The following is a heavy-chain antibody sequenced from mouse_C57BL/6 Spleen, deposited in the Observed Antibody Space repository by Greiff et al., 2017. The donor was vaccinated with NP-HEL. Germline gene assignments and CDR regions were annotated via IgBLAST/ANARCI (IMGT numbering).Heavy chain of an antibody. V-gene: IGHV1-66*01. D-gene: IGHD1-1*01. J-gene: IGHJ3*01. CDR1: GYSFTSYY. Sequence: QVQLQQSGPELVKPGASVKISCKASGYSFTSYYIHWVKQRPGQGLEWIGWIYPGSGNTKYNEKFKGKATLTADTSSSTAYMQLSSLTSEDSAVYYCARSGYYGSSSSWFAYWGQGTLVTVSA. CDR2: IYPGSGNT. CDR3: ARSGYYGSSSSWFAY.